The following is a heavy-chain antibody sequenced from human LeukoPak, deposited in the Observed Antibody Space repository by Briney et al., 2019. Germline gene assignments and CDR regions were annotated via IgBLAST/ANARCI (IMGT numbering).Heavy chain of an antibody. CDR2: IYYSGST. CDR1: GGSISSYY. CDR3: ASVNPYYYDSRRSYGMDV. D-gene: IGHD3-22*01. J-gene: IGHJ6*02. Sequence: PSETLSLTCTVSGGSISSYYWSWIRQPPGKGLEWIGYIYYSGSTNYNPSLKSRVTISVDTSKNQFSLKLSSVTAADTAVYYCASVNPYYYDSRRSYGMDVWGQGTTVTVSS. V-gene: IGHV4-59*12.